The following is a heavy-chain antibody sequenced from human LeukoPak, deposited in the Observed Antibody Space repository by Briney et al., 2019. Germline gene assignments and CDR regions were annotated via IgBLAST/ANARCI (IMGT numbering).Heavy chain of an antibody. Sequence: PGGSLRLSCAASGFTFSSYAMHWVRQAPGKGLECVAVISYDGCNKYYADSVKGRFTISRDNSKNTLYLQMNSLRAEDTAVYYCARDRGYCSSTSCWGNHFDYWGQGTLVTVSS. CDR3: ARDRGYCSSTSCWGNHFDY. V-gene: IGHV3-30*04. J-gene: IGHJ4*02. CDR2: ISYDGCNK. CDR1: GFTFSSYA. D-gene: IGHD2-2*01.